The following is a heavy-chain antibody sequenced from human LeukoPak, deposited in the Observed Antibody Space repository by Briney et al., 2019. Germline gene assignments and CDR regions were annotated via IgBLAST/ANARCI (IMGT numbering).Heavy chain of an antibody. V-gene: IGHV3-11*01. Sequence: TGGSLRLSCAASGFAFSDYYMSWIRQAPGKGLEWVSYISSSGSTIYYADSVKGRFTISRDNAKNSLYLQMNSLRAEDTAVYYCARDTPCGGDCSYFDYWGQGTLVTVSS. CDR3: ARDTPCGGDCSYFDY. CDR2: ISSSGSTI. CDR1: GFAFSDYY. J-gene: IGHJ4*02. D-gene: IGHD2-21*01.